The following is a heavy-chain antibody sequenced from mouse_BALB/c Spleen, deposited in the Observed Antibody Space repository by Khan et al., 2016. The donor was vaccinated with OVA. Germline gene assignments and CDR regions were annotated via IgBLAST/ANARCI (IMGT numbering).Heavy chain of an antibody. CDR3: AKFTPDYYSMDY. D-gene: IGHD1-1*01. J-gene: IGHJ4*01. CDR2: IRGDGST. CDR1: GLSLNNYG. Sequence: QVQLKESGPGLVAPSQSLSITCTVSGLSLNNYGVNWVRQPPGKGLEWLGVIRGDGSTNYNSALKSRLIISKDNSKSQVFLKLSSLQTDDTATYYCAKFTPDYYSMDYWGQGTSVTVSS. V-gene: IGHV2-3*01.